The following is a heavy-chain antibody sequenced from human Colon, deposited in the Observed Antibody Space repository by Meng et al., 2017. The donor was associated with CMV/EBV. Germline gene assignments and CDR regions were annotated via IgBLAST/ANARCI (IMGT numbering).Heavy chain of an antibody. V-gene: IGHV1-46*01. D-gene: IGHD6-13*01. CDR2: INPTGDST. Sequence: QVQLGQSGAEVRKPGASGRVSCKASGYTFSKSYIYWVRQAPGQGPEWMGIINPTGDSTTLAQKFQGRVTVTRDTSTNTVYMELSSLRSDDTAVYYCASQAATHTYFDFWGHGTLVTVSS. J-gene: IGHJ4*01. CDR3: ASQAATHTYFDF. CDR1: GYTFSKSY.